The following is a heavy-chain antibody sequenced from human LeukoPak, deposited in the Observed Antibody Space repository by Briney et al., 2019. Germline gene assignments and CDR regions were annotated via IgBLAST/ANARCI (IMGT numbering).Heavy chain of an antibody. D-gene: IGHD3-10*01. V-gene: IGHV3-23*01. Sequence: GGSLRLSCVASGLTFSNYGMSSARQAPGKGLEWVSAIRGAGDITDYAESVKGRFTISRDNSKNMRYLQMSSLRAEDTAIYYCAKAPYGSGSYYVNLWGQGDLGTVSP. CDR3: AKAPYGSGSYYVNL. CDR2: IRGAGDIT. CDR1: GLTFSNYG. J-gene: IGHJ5*02.